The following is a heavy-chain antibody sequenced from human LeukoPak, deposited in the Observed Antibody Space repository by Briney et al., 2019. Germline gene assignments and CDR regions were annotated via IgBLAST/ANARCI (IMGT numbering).Heavy chain of an antibody. D-gene: IGHD6-19*01. CDR2: INHSGST. V-gene: IGHV4-34*01. J-gene: IGHJ3*02. Sequence: PSETLSLTCAVYGGSLSGYYWSWIRQPPGKGLEWIGEINHSGSTNYNPSLKSRVTISVDTSKNQFSLKLSSVTAADTAVYYCARGGWKAFDIWGQGTMVTVSS. CDR3: ARGGWKAFDI. CDR1: GGSLSGYY.